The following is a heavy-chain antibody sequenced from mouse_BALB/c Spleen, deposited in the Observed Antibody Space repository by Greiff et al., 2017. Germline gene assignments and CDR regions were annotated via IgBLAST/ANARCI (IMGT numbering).Heavy chain of an antibody. D-gene: IGHD2-3*01. V-gene: IGHV3-8*02. CDR2: ISYSGST. J-gene: IGHJ4*01. CDR3: ARFWLLRGYAMDY. CDR1: GDSITSGY. Sequence: DVQLQESGPSLVKPSQTLSLTCSVTGDSITSGYWNWIRKFPGNKLEYMGYISYSGSTYYNPSLKSRISITRDTSKNQYYLQLNSVTTEDTATYYCARFWLLRGYAMDYWGQGTSVTVSS.